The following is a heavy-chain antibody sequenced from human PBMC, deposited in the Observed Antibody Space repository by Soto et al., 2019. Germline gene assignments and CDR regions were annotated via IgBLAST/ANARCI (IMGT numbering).Heavy chain of an antibody. Sequence: PSETLSLTCAVYGGSFSGYYWSWIRQPLGKGLEWIGEINHSGSTNYNPSLKSRVTISVDTSKNQFSLKLSSVTAADTAVYYCARVVSQHSNTYYFDYWGQGTLVTVSS. V-gene: IGHV4-34*01. CDR1: GGSFSGYY. D-gene: IGHD6-13*01. CDR2: INHSGST. J-gene: IGHJ4*02. CDR3: ARVVSQHSNTYYFDY.